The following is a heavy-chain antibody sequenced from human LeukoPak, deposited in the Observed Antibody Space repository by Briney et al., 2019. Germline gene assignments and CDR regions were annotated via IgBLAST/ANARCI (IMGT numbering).Heavy chain of an antibody. CDR2: INPGDSDT. CDR1: GYIFTSYW. V-gene: IGHV5-51*01. J-gene: IGHJ5*02. CDR3: ARSRPFFDP. Sequence: NRGGSLQISCQCSGYIFTSYWIGWVRQMPGKGLEWMGIINPGDSDTRYSPSFQGQVTISADKSISTAYLQWRSLKASDTAMYYCARSRPFFDPWGQGTLVTVSS.